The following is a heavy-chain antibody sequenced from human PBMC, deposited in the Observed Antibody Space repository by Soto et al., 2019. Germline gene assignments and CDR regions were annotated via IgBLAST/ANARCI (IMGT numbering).Heavy chain of an antibody. Sequence: GASVKVSCKASGYTFTSYAMHWVRQAPGQRLEWMGWINPNSGGTNYAQKFQGWVTMTRDTSISTAYMELSRLRSDDTAVYYCARAHCGGDCYSGVDYWGQGTLVTVSS. J-gene: IGHJ4*02. CDR1: GYTFTSYA. CDR2: INPNSGGT. D-gene: IGHD2-21*02. CDR3: ARAHCGGDCYSGVDY. V-gene: IGHV1-2*04.